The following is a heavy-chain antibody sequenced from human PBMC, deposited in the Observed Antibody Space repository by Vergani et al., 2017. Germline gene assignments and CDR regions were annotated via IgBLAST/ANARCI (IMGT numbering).Heavy chain of an antibody. CDR3: ARDLRLLYNRFDP. D-gene: IGHD1-14*01. CDR1: GFTFNQYS. Sequence: QVQLVESGGGVVQPGRSLRLSCAASGFTFNQYSMHWVRQAPGKGLEWVAVTWYDGNNKQYADSVKGRFTISRDNSKSTMYLQMNSLRYEDTGVYYCARDLRLLYNRFDPWGQGTLVTVSS. J-gene: IGHJ5*02. CDR2: TWYDGNNK. V-gene: IGHV3-33*01.